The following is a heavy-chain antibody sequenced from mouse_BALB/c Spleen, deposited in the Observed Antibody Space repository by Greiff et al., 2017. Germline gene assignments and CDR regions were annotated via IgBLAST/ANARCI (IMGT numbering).Heavy chain of an antibody. CDR2: ISYSGST. J-gene: IGHJ1*01. V-gene: IGHV3-2*02. Sequence: DVQLQESGPGLVKPSQSLSLTCTVTGYSITSDYAWNWIRQFPGNKLEWMGYISYSGSTSYNPSLKSRISITRDTSKNQFFLQLNSVTTEDTATYYCARGDYGNYYWYFDVWGAGTTVTVSS. CDR3: ARGDYGNYYWYFDV. CDR1: GYSITSDYA. D-gene: IGHD2-1*01.